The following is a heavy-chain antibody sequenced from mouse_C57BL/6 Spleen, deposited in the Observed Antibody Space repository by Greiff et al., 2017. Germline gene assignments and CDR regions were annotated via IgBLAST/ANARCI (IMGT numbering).Heavy chain of an antibody. J-gene: IGHJ2*01. D-gene: IGHD1-1*01. CDR2: INYDGSST. CDR1: GFTFSDYY. CDR3: ARADYYGSSFFDY. Sequence: EVQVVESEGGLVQPGSSMKLSCTASGFTFSDYYMAWVRQVPEKGLEWVANINYDGSSTYYLDSLKSRFIISRDNAKNILYLQMSRLKSEDTATYYCARADYYGSSFFDYWGQGTTLTVSS. V-gene: IGHV5-16*01.